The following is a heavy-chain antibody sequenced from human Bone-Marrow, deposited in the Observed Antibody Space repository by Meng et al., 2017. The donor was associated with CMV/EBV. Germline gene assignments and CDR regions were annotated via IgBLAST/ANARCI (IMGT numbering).Heavy chain of an antibody. CDR2: IIPIFGTA. CDR1: GGTFSSYA. CDR3: ARGPLSGSYLGYYYGMDV. Sequence: SVKLSCKASGGTFSSYAISWVRQATGQGLDWMGGIIPIFGTANYAQKFQGRVTTTTDESTSTAYMELSSLRSEDTAVYYCARGPLSGSYLGYYYGMDVWGQGTTVTVSS. J-gene: IGHJ6*02. D-gene: IGHD1-26*01. V-gene: IGHV1-69*05.